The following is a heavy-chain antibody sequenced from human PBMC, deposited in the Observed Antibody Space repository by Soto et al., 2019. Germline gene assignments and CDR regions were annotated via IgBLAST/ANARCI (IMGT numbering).Heavy chain of an antibody. J-gene: IGHJ3*02. V-gene: IGHV1-18*01. D-gene: IGHD3-22*01. CDR2: ISAYNGNT. CDR1: GYTFTSYG. CDR3: AREGNYYDSSGYGPDAFDI. Sequence: ASVKVSCKASGYTFTSYGISWVRQAPGQGLEWMGWISAYNGNTNYAQKLQGRVTVTTDTSTSTAYMELRSLRSDDTAVYYCAREGNYYDSSGYGPDAFDIWGQGTMVTVSS.